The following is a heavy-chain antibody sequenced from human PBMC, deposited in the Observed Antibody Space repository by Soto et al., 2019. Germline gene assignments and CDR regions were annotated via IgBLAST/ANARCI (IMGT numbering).Heavy chain of an antibody. V-gene: IGHV3-30*03. CDR1: GVTFKDYG. D-gene: IGHD3-16*01. J-gene: IGHJ2*01. CDR3: ARDGWGSNWYFDL. CDR2: ISYDGKQT. Sequence: GSLRLSCGAPGVTFKDYGMHWVRQAPGKGLEWVAVISYDGKQTYYADSVKGRFTISKDKSKRTLFLQMNSLRVDDTAVYYCARDGWGSNWYFDLWGRGTLVTVSS.